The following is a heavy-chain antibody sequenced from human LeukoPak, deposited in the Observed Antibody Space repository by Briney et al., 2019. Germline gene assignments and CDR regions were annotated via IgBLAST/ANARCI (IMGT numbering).Heavy chain of an antibody. Sequence: PGGSLRLSCAASGFTFSSYGMHWVRRAPGKGLEWVAIIWYDGSNEYYADSVKGRFTISRDNSKNTLFLQMNSLRAEDTAVYYCAREVGDDYNSYYFDYWGQGTLVTVSS. J-gene: IGHJ4*02. CDR2: IWYDGSNE. CDR3: AREVGDDYNSYYFDY. D-gene: IGHD5-24*01. CDR1: GFTFSSYG. V-gene: IGHV3-33*01.